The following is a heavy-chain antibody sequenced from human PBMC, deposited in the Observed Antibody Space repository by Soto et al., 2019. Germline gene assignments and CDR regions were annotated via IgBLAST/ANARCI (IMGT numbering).Heavy chain of an antibody. CDR1: GFPFDDFA. V-gene: IGHV3-49*04. CDR3: SGAESPDTEYCPPD. CDR2: IRNQSNQDTK. Sequence: VGLCCAGSGFPFDDFAINGVRQAPAQRLDWVGPIRNQSNQDTKEYAAAVKGRFTISRDTPHGIAYPQLNSLTIEDSAVYYCSGAESPDTEYCPPDWDSGT. D-gene: IGHD2-8*02. J-gene: IGHJ2*01.